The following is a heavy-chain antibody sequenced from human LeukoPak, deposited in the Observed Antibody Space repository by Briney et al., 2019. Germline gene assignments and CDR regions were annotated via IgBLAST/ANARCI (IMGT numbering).Heavy chain of an antibody. CDR1: GGSISSHY. D-gene: IGHD3-22*01. Sequence: SETLSLTCTVSGGSISSHYWSWIRQPPGKGLEWIGYIYDSESTNYNPSLKSRVTISVDTSKNRFSLKLSSVTAADTAVYYCARDKPYYDISGYLSPHAFDIWGQGTMVTVSS. CDR3: ARDKPYYDISGYLSPHAFDI. J-gene: IGHJ3*02. V-gene: IGHV4-59*11. CDR2: IYDSEST.